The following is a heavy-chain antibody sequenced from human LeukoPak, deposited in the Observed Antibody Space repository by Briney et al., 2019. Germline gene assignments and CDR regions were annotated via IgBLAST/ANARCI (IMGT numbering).Heavy chain of an antibody. V-gene: IGHV1-8*01. CDR1: GYTFTSYD. CDR2: MNSNSGNT. J-gene: IGHJ4*02. CDR3: ARSAAGATPSDY. D-gene: IGHD1-26*01. Sequence: ASVKVSCKSSGYTFTSYDINWVRQATGQGLEWMGWMNSNSGNTGYAQKFQGRVTMTRNTSISTAYMELSSLRSEDTAVYYCARSAAGATPSDYWGQGTLVTVSS.